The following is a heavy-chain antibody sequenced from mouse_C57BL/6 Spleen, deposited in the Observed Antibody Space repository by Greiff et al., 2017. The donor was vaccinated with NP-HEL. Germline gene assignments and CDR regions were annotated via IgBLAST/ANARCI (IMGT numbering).Heavy chain of an antibody. D-gene: IGHD2-3*01. J-gene: IGHJ2*01. CDR1: GFTFSNYW. CDR2: IRLKSDNYAT. V-gene: IGHV6-3*01. CDR3: TVAVTLDY. Sequence: EVQLQESGGGLVQPGGSMKLSCVASGFTFSNYWMNWVRQSPEKGLEWVAQIRLKSDNYATHYAESVKGRFTISRDDSKSSVYLQMNNLRAEDTGIYYCTVAVTLDYWGQGTTLTVSS.